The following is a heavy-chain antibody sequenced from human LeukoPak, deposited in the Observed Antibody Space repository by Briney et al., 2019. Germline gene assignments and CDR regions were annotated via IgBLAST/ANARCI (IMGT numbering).Heavy chain of an antibody. Sequence: GGSLRLSCAASGFIFSTYSMNWVRQAPGKGLEWVASISSSSSYIHYADSVKGRFTISRDNAKNSLYLQMNSLRAEDTAVYYCATEKWAAGTGEVDYWGQGTLVTVSS. V-gene: IGHV3-21*01. CDR2: ISSSSSYI. CDR1: GFIFSTYS. J-gene: IGHJ4*02. D-gene: IGHD6-13*01. CDR3: ATEKWAAGTGEVDY.